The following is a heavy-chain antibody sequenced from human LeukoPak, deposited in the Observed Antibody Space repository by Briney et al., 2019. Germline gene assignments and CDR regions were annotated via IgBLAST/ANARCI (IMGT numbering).Heavy chain of an antibody. J-gene: IGHJ4*02. Sequence: GGSLRLSCVASGFRFGSYWMSWVRQAPGKGLEWVANIKQDGSEENYVESVKGRFTISRDNAKNSLYLQMNSLRAEDTAVYYCAQLRTFDYWGQGALVTVSS. CDR3: AQLRTFDY. V-gene: IGHV3-7*01. D-gene: IGHD1-26*01. CDR2: IKQDGSEE. CDR1: GFRFGSYW.